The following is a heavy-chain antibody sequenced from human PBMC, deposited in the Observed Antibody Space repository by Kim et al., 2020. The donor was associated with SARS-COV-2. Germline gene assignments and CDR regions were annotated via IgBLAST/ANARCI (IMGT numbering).Heavy chain of an antibody. CDR2: ISSGRTYI. J-gene: IGHJ6*02. Sequence: GGSLRLSCAASGFNFSSYSMNWVRQAPGKGLEWVSSISSGRTYIDYADSVKGRFTLSRDNGKKSLDLQMNSLRAEDTAIYYCAREDSVAAGGIGYYFAKVVWGQGTTVTVSS. D-gene: IGHD6-13*01. CDR1: GFNFSSYS. CDR3: AREDSVAAGGIGYYFAKVV. V-gene: IGHV3-21*01.